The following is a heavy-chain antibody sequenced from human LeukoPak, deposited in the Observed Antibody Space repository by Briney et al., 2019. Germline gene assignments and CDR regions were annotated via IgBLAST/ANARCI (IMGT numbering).Heavy chain of an antibody. CDR2: IYYSGST. CDR1: GGSISSYY. CDR3: ARDRDRDSSGYPGYDAFDI. J-gene: IGHJ3*02. V-gene: IGHV4-59*01. D-gene: IGHD3-22*01. Sequence: PSETLSLTCTVSGGSISSYYWSWIRQPPGKGLEWIGYIYYSGSTNYNPSLKSRVTISVDTSKNQFSLKLSSVTAADTSVYYCARDRDRDSSGYPGYDAFDIWGQGKMVTVSS.